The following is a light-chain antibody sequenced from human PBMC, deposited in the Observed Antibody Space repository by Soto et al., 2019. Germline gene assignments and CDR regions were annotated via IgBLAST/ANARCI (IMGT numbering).Light chain of an antibody. J-gene: IGKJ5*01. V-gene: IGKV1-9*01. CDR1: QDISSY. CDR3: QQLNSYPIT. CDR2: AAS. Sequence: IQLTQSPSSLSASVGDRVVSXXRASQDISSYLAWYQQKPGKAPKLXIYAASTLQSGVPSRFSGSGSGTDFTLTISSLQPEDFATYYCQQLNSYPITFGQGTRLEI.